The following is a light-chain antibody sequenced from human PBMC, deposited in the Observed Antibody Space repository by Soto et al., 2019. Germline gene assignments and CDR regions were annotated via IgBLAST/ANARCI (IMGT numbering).Light chain of an antibody. CDR1: QDINNR. Sequence: DIKMTQSPSSFSASVVDRVTITCLASQDINNRLAWFQQRPGRAPKYLIQAASILQSGFPSRFSGSGSGTDFTLTINSLQPEDLATYYCLQVKSFPRTFGQGTKVDIK. CDR2: AAS. V-gene: IGKV1-12*01. CDR3: LQVKSFPRT. J-gene: IGKJ1*01.